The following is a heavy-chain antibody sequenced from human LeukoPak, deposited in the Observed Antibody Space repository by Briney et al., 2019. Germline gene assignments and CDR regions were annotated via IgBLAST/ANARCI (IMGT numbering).Heavy chain of an antibody. J-gene: IGHJ4*02. D-gene: IGHD1-20*01. V-gene: IGHV3-7*01. CDR3: ATFGFNWNLGY. CDR2: IKQDGSEK. Sequence: GGSLRLSCAASGFTFSRYWMSWVRQAPGKGLEWVANIKQDGSEKYYVDSVKGRFTISRDNAKNTVYLQMNSLRAEDTAVYYCATFGFNWNLGYWGQGTLVTVSS. CDR1: GFTFSRYW.